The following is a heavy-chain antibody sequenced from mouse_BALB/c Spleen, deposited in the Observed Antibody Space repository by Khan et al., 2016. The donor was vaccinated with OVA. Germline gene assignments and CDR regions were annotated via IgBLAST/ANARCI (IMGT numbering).Heavy chain of an antibody. Sequence: EVQLQESGPGLVKPSQSLSLTCTVTGYSITSGYGWNWIRQFPGNKLEWMGHISYSGSTNYNPSLQRRISITRDTSKNQFFLQLNSVTTEDTATYYCARTARIKYWGQGTTPTVSS. CDR1: GYSITSGYG. D-gene: IGHD1-2*01. J-gene: IGHJ2*01. V-gene: IGHV3-2*02. CDR2: ISYSGST. CDR3: ARTARIKY.